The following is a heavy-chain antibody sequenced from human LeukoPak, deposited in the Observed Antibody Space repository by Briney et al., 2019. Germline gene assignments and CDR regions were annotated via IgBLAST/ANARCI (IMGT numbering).Heavy chain of an antibody. Sequence: SQTLSLTCAISGDSVSSISVAWNWIRQSPSRGLEWLGRTYYRSKWYYEYAVSVKSRVNISPDTSKNQFSLQLTSVTPEDTAVYYCSLARSEYHYGMDVWGQGTTVTVSS. J-gene: IGHJ6*02. V-gene: IGHV6-1*01. CDR3: SLARSEYHYGMDV. CDR1: GDSVSSISVA. CDR2: TYYRSKWYY.